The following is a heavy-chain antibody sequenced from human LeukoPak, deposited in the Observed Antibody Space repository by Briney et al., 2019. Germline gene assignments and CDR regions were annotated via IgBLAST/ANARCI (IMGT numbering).Heavy chain of an antibody. D-gene: IGHD1-26*01. CDR3: VRVQSGGAFDI. Sequence: GGSLRLSCAASGFTASDYYMDWVGQTPGKGLEWVGRSRNKATSYTTDFAATVKGRFTISRDESKNSLFLQMNSLKTEDTAVYYCVRVQSGGAFDIWGQGTMVTVSS. CDR2: SRNKATSYTT. V-gene: IGHV3-72*01. J-gene: IGHJ3*02. CDR1: GFTASDYY.